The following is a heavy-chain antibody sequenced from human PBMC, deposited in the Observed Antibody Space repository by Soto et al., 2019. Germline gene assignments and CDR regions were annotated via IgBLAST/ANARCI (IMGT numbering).Heavy chain of an antibody. J-gene: IGHJ4*02. V-gene: IGHV3-48*01. CDR1: GFTFSSYS. CDR2: ISSSSSTI. D-gene: IGHD2-15*01. Sequence: GESLKISCAASGFTFSSYSMNWVRQAPGKGLEWVSYISSSSSTIYYADSVKGRLTISRDNAKNSLFLQMNSLRAEDTAVYYCARDPGGCSGGSCYSWYFDYWGQGTLVTVSS. CDR3: ARDPGGCSGGSCYSWYFDY.